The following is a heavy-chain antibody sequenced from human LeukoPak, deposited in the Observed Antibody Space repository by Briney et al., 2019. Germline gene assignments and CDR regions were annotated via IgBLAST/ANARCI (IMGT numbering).Heavy chain of an antibody. CDR2: INHSGST. D-gene: IGHD3-3*01. CDR1: GGSFSGYY. V-gene: IGHV4-34*01. J-gene: IGHJ6*02. CDR3: ARGPRVLENFYYGMDV. Sequence: SETLSLTCAVYGGSFSGYYWSWIRQPPGKGLEWIGEINHSGSTNYNPSLKSRVTISVDTSKNQFSLKLSSVTAADTAVYYCARGPRVLENFYYGMDVWGQGTTVTVSS.